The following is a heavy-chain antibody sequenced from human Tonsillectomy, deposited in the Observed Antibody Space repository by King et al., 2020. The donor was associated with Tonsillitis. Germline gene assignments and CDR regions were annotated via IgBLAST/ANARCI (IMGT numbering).Heavy chain of an antibody. Sequence: QVQLVESGGGVVQPGRSLRLSCAASGFTFSSYGMHWVRQAPGKGLGWGVVISYDGSNKYYAESVKGRLTISIDNSKNTLYLQLKSGRAEVTAVYLCAKEGEVVPAAIWGYYYYYMDVWGKGTTVTVSS. CDR3: AKEGEVVPAAIWGYYYYYMDV. D-gene: IGHD2-2*02. CDR1: GFTFSSYG. J-gene: IGHJ6*03. V-gene: IGHV3-30*18. CDR2: ISYDGSNK.